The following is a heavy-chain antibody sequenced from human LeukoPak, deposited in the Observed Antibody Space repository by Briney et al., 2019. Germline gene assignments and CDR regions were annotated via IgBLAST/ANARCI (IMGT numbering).Heavy chain of an antibody. CDR2: IYPGDSDT. J-gene: IGHJ6*03. Sequence: HGESLKISCKGSGYSFTSYWIGWVRQMPGKGLEWMGIIYPGDSDTRYSPSFQGQVTISADKSISTAYLQWSSLKASDTAMYYCARHGTYYGSGSYFWSLPLYYMDVWGKGTTVTVSS. D-gene: IGHD3-10*01. CDR1: GYSFTSYW. CDR3: ARHGTYYGSGSYFWSLPLYYMDV. V-gene: IGHV5-51*01.